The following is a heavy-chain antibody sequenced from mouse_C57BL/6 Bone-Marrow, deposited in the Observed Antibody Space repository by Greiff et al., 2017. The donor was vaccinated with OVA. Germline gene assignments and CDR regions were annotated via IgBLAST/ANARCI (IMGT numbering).Heavy chain of an antibody. J-gene: IGHJ1*03. Sequence: VQLQQSGAELVRPGASVTLSCKASGYTFTDYEMHWVKQTPVHGLEWIGAIDPETGGTAYNQKFKGKAILTADKSSSTAYMELRSLTSEDSAVYYCTRGITTVVGGGWYFDVWGTGTTVTVSS. D-gene: IGHD1-1*01. CDR2: IDPETGGT. CDR1: GYTFTDYE. CDR3: TRGITTVVGGGWYFDV. V-gene: IGHV1-15*01.